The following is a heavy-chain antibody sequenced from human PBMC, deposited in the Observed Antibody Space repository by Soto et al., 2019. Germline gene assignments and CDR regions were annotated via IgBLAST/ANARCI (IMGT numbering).Heavy chain of an antibody. CDR3: ARQIYDSDTGPNFQYYFDS. CDR2: IDPSDSQT. V-gene: IGHV5-10-1*01. CDR1: GYSFAGYW. Sequence: GESLKISCKGSGYSFAGYWITWVRQKPGKGLEWMGRIDPSDSQTYYSPSFRGHVTISVTKSITTVFLQWSSPRASDTAMYYCARQIYDSDTGPNFQYYFDSWGQGTPVTVSS. D-gene: IGHD3-22*01. J-gene: IGHJ4*02.